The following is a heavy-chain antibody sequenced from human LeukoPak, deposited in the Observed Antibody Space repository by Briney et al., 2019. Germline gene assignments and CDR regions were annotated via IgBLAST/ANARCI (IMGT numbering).Heavy chain of an antibody. V-gene: IGHV4-59*01. CDR1: GGSISNSY. CDR3: ARVRDSAFDI. D-gene: IGHD2-15*01. Sequence: SESLSLTCTVSGGSISNSYWSWIRQPPGKGLEWIGYIYSSGSTNYNPSLKSRVTISVDTSKNQFSLKLSSVTSADTAVYYCARVRDSAFDIWGQGTMVTVSS. J-gene: IGHJ3*02. CDR2: IYSSGST.